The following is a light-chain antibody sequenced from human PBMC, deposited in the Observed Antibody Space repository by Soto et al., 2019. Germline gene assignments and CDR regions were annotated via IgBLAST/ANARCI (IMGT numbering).Light chain of an antibody. CDR3: CSYAGSYTLV. CDR1: SSDVGGYNY. CDR2: DVS. J-gene: IGLJ1*01. Sequence: QSALTQPRSVSGSPGQSVTISCTGTSSDVGGYNYVSWYQQHPGKAPKLMIYDVSKRPSGVLDRFSGSKSGNTASLTISGLQAKDEADYYCCSYAGSYTLVFGTGTKVTVL. V-gene: IGLV2-11*01.